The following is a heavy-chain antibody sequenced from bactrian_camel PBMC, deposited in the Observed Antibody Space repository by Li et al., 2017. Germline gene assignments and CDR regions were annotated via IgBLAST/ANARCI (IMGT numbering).Heavy chain of an antibody. V-gene: IGHV3S55*01. CDR3: AEERPGIGEEPCFNGWPQYAYNY. J-gene: IGHJ4*01. Sequence: HVQLVESGGGSVQDGGSLRLSCRASGITFADSGRGWYRQAPGGRCELVSSISSDGSTYYADSVRGRFTISRDSAKNILYLRMNSLKPEDTAMYFCAEERPGIGEEPCFNGWPQYAYNYWGQGTQVTVS. D-gene: IGHD1*01. CDR2: ISSDGST. CDR1: GITFADSG.